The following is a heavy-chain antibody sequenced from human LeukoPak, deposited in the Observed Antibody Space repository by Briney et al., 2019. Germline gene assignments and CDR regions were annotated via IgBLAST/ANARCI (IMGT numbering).Heavy chain of an antibody. CDR3: ATQRGTDYYDSSGYFDAFDI. J-gene: IGHJ3*02. CDR2: ISYDGNNK. CDR1: GFIFSSYA. Sequence: PGGSLRLSCAASGFIFSSYAMHWVRQAPGKGLEWVAVISYDGNNKYYADSVKGRFTISRDNSKNMLYLQMNSLRAEDTAVYYCATQRGTDYYDSSGYFDAFDIWGQGTMVTVSS. D-gene: IGHD3-22*01. V-gene: IGHV3-30*04.